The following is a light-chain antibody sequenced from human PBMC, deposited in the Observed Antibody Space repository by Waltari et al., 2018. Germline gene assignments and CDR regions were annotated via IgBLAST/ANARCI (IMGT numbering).Light chain of an antibody. Sequence: AIQLTQSPSSLSASVGHRITITCRAGQDIASALAWYVQKPGKAPQLLIYHASTLESGVPSRFSGSGSGTDFTLSISGLQPEDFATYYCQQFINYPLTFGPGTTVDIK. V-gene: IGKV1D-13*01. J-gene: IGKJ3*01. CDR3: QQFINYPLT. CDR2: HAS. CDR1: QDIASA.